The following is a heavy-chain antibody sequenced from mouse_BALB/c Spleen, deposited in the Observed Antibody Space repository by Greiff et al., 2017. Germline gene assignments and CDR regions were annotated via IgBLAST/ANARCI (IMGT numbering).Heavy chain of an antibody. Sequence: EVKLVESGGGLVKPGGSLKLSCAASGFTFSDYYMYWVRQTPEKRLEWVATISDGGSYTYYPDSVKGRFTISRDNAKNNLYLQMSSLKSEDTAMYYCARDLPYYYGSSYGAMDYWGQVTSVTVSS. J-gene: IGHJ4*01. D-gene: IGHD1-1*01. V-gene: IGHV5-4*02. CDR3: ARDLPYYYGSSYGAMDY. CDR2: ISDGGSYT. CDR1: GFTFSDYY.